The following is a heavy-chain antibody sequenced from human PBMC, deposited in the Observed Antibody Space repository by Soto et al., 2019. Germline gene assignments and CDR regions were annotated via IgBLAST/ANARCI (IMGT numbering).Heavy chain of an antibody. CDR3: ARAPGQQLVPPDY. CDR2: IYYSGST. D-gene: IGHD6-13*01. Sequence: LSLTCTVSGGSISSYYWSWIRQPPGKGLEWIGYIYYSGSTNYNPSLKSRVTISVDTSKNQFSLKLSSVTAADTAVYYCARAPGQQLVPPDYWGQGTLVTVSS. CDR1: GGSISSYY. V-gene: IGHV4-59*01. J-gene: IGHJ4*02.